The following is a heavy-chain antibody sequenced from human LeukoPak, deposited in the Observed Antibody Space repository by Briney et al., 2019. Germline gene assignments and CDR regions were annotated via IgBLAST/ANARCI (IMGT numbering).Heavy chain of an antibody. J-gene: IGHJ5*02. CDR3: TRGSTYYYDSSGYHH. CDR2: IRSKANSYAT. CDR1: GFTFSGSA. V-gene: IGHV3-73*01. Sequence: PGGSLKLSCAASGFTFSGSAMHWFRQASGKGLGWFGRIRSKANSYATAYAASVKARFTISRDDAKNTAYLQMNSLKTADTAVYYCTRGSTYYYDSSGYHHWGQGNLVTVSS. D-gene: IGHD3-22*01.